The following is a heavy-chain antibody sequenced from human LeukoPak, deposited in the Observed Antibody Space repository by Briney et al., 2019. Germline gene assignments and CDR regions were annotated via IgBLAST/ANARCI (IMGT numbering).Heavy chain of an antibody. CDR2: ISYDGSNK. V-gene: IGHV3-30*03. CDR1: GFTFSNYP. D-gene: IGHD2-2*02. CDR3: ARGTALQDY. Sequence: GGSLRLSCAASGFTFSNYPMHWVRQAPGKGLEWVAVISYDGSNKYYADSVKGRFTISRDNAQNTLYLQMNSLRAEDTAVYYCARGTALQDYWGQGTLVTVSS. J-gene: IGHJ4*02.